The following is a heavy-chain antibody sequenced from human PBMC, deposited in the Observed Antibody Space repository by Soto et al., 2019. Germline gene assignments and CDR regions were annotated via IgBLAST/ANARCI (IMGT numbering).Heavy chain of an antibody. J-gene: IGHJ5*01. D-gene: IGHD3-16*01. CDR3: DRGRYGLPVRCFPNGFDC. CDR2: IYKSTTT. CDR1: GASISTVDYF. Sequence: PSEPLSLTCSVSGASISTVDYFWSWIRQPPGQALEYIGYIYKSTTTYYNPSFESRVAISLDTSKSQFSLNVTSVTAADTAVYLCDRGRYGLPVRCFPNGFDCWCQGSLVNVA. V-gene: IGHV4-30-4*01.